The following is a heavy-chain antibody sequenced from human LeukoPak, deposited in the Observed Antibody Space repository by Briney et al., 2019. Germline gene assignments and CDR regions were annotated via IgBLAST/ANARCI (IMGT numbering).Heavy chain of an antibody. J-gene: IGHJ3*02. CDR3: ARGYSGYRSAFDI. D-gene: IGHD5-12*01. V-gene: IGHV6-1*01. CDR1: GDIVSSNSAA. Sequence: SQTLSLTCALSGDIVSSNSAAWDWIRQSPSRGLEWLARTYYRSNLYNDYAVSVKSRITINPDTSKNQFSLQLNAVTPEDTAVYYCARGYSGYRSAFDIWGQGTMVTVSS. CDR2: TYYRSNLYN.